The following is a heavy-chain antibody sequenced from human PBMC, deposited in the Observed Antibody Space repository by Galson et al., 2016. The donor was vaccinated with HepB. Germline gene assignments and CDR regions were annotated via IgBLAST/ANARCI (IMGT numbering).Heavy chain of an antibody. J-gene: IGHJ3*02. V-gene: IGHV4-4*01. CDR3: ARDCTGGTCKFALYDAFDI. CDR1: GDSIGSDTNW. D-gene: IGHD2-8*02. CDR2: IYHSWDT. Sequence: ETLSLTCTVSGDSIGSDTNWWSWVRQSPGKGLEWIGEIYHSWDTNYNPSLKSRVTMSVDTSKSQFSLRLSSVTAADTALYFCARDCTGGTCKFALYDAFDIWGPGIMVTVS.